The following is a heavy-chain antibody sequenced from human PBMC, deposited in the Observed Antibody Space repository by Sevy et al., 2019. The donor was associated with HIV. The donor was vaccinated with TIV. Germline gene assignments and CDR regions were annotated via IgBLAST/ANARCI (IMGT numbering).Heavy chain of an antibody. J-gene: IGHJ4*02. CDR1: GFTFSSYE. V-gene: IGHV3-48*03. D-gene: IGHD4-17*01. Sequence: GGSLRLSCAASGFTFSSYEMSWVRQAPGKGLEWVSYISNSGTTIYYSDSVKGGFTITRDNARNSLYLQMNGLRAEDTAIYYCARYLPHSSTTVAHLDVWGQGTLVTVSS. CDR2: ISNSGTTI. CDR3: ARYLPHSSTTVAHLDV.